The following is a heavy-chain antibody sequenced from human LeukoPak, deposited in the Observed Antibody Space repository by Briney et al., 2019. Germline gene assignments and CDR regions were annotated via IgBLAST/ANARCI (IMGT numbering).Heavy chain of an antibody. CDR2: LSDAGRVT. Sequence: PGGSLRLSCAASGFTFTSHAVHWVRQAPGKGLEWVAVLSDAGRVTLYSDSVKGRFTVSRDNPNNPLFLQMNSLRAEDSAVYYCARDIRGYIQSDGYFDYWGRGTLVTVSS. V-gene: IGHV3-30*04. D-gene: IGHD1-1*01. J-gene: IGHJ4*02. CDR1: GFTFTSHA. CDR3: ARDIRGYIQSDGYFDY.